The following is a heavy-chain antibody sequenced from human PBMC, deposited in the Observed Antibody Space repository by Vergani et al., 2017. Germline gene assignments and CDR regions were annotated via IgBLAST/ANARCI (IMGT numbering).Heavy chain of an antibody. CDR1: GGTFSSYT. Sequence: QVQLMQSGDEVKKPGSSVKVSCKASGGTFSSYTISWVRQAPGQGLEWMGRIIPIFGTANYAQKFQGRVTITADESTSTAYMVLSSLRSEDPAVDYCARDGGLVPAASLECLGDYWGQGTLVTVSS. D-gene: IGHD2-2*01. CDR3: ARDGGLVPAASLECLGDY. CDR2: IIPIFGTA. J-gene: IGHJ4*02. V-gene: IGHV1-69*18.